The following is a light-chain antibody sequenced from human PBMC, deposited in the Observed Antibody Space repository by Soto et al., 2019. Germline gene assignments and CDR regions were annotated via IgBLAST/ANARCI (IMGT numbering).Light chain of an antibody. CDR3: QPYNNWPLT. V-gene: IGKV3-15*01. CDR2: DTS. CDR1: QGIGDT. Sequence: EVVMRQSPATLSVSPREGATLSCRASQGIGDTLAWYQHKPGQTPRLLIYDTSTRATGVPTRFSGSRSGAEFTLTNISLHSEDFAVYYCQPYNNWPLTFGGGTKVEIK. J-gene: IGKJ4*01.